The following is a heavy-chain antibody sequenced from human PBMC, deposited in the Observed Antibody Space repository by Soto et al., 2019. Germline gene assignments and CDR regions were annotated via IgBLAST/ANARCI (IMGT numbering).Heavy chain of an antibody. D-gene: IGHD2-15*01. Sequence: SETLSLTCTVSGGSIISGYWSWIRQPPGKGLEWIGYISYSGNTNYNPSLKSRVTMSVDTPKNQFSLRLSSVTTADTAVYYCAGLRGYAGSTIDYWGQGTLVTVSS. CDR1: GGSIISGY. V-gene: IGHV4-59*01. CDR2: ISYSGNT. CDR3: AGLRGYAGSTIDY. J-gene: IGHJ4*02.